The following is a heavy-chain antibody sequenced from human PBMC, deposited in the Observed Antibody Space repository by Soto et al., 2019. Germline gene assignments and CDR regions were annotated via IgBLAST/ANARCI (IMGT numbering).Heavy chain of an antibody. V-gene: IGHV3-11*01. CDR2: ISNTGSTK. J-gene: IGHJ4*02. Sequence: GGSLRLSCAVYAFSFSANYMSWIRQAPGEGLEWISYISNTGSTKYYADSVTGRFTISRGTAKNSLYLQMNSLRGEDTAVYYCAGNYYGDYILDYWGQGTLVTVSS. CDR3: AGNYYGDYILDY. D-gene: IGHD4-17*01. CDR1: AFSFSANY.